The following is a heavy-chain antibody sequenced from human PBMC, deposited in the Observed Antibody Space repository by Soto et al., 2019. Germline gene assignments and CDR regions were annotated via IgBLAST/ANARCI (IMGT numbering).Heavy chain of an antibody. CDR1: GFTFSSYA. CDR3: AKHDYGAYKPYDI. D-gene: IGHD4-17*01. J-gene: IGHJ3*02. CDR2: IGLYSDDT. V-gene: IGHV3-23*01. Sequence: EVQLLESGGGLVQPGESLRVSCAASGFTFSSYAMTWVRQAPGKGLDWVSSIGLYSDDTYYADSVKGRFTVSRDNSKNTLYLQMHSLRAEDTAVYYCAKHDYGAYKPYDIRDQGTMVTVSS.